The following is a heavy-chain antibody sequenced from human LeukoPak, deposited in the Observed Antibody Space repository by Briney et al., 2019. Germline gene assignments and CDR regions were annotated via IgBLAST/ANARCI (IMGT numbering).Heavy chain of an antibody. V-gene: IGHV3-7*03. D-gene: IGHD6-6*01. CDR2: IKQDGSEK. Sequence: GGSLRLSCAASGFTFSSYWMSWVRQAPGKGLEWVANIKQDGSEKYYVDSVKGRFTISRDNAKKSLYLQMHSLRAEDTAFYHCARDLAPRSSLDYWGQGTLVTVSS. CDR3: ARDLAPRSSLDY. CDR1: GFTFSSYW. J-gene: IGHJ4*02.